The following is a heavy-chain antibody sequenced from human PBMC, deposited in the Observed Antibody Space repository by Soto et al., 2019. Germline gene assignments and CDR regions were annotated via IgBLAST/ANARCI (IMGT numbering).Heavy chain of an antibody. CDR1: GFTFSGSA. D-gene: IGHD3-3*02. J-gene: IGHJ4*02. CDR3: TASADDTFLDH. V-gene: IGHV3-73*01. Sequence: PGGSLRLSCSASGFTFSGSAMHWVRQASGKGQEWVGRIRNKANNYATAYAASVKGRFTISRDDSKNTAFLQMNSLKTEDTAVYYCTASADDTFLDHWAQGSLVTVSS. CDR2: IRNKANNYAT.